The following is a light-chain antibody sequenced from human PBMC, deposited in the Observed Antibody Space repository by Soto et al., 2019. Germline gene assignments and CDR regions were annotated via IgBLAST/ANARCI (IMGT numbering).Light chain of an antibody. J-gene: IGKJ1*01. Sequence: DIQMTQSPSTLSASVGGRVTITCRASQRISIWLAWYQQKPGKAPKLLIYDASFLESGVPSRFSGSGSGTEFTLTISSLQPDDFATYYCQQYNNYPRTFDQGTKVEIK. CDR3: QQYNNYPRT. CDR1: QRISIW. V-gene: IGKV1-5*01. CDR2: DAS.